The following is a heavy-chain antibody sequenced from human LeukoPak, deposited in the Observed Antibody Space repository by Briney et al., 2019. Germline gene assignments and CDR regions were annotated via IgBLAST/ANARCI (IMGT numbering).Heavy chain of an antibody. V-gene: IGHV3-11*04. D-gene: IGHD2-15*01. CDR3: ARVPQYCSGGSCYPGWFDP. CDR1: GFTFSDYY. Sequence: GGSLRLSCAASGFTFSDYYMSWIRQAPGKGLEWVSYISSSGSTIYYADSVKGRFTISRDNAKNSLYLQMNSLRAEDTAVYYCARVPQYCSGGSCYPGWFDPWGQGTLVTVSS. CDR2: ISSSGSTI. J-gene: IGHJ5*02.